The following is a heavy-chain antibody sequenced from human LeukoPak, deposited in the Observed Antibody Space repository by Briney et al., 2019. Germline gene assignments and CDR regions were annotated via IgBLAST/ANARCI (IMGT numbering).Heavy chain of an antibody. D-gene: IGHD3-9*01. Sequence: ASVKVSCKASGYRFTGYYIHWVRQAPGQGLEWMGWINPHSGGTKFAQKFQGRVTMTRDTSINTAYMEVSRLRSDDAAVYYCAREYYDILTGSPDYWGQGTLVTVSS. V-gene: IGHV1-2*02. CDR2: INPHSGGT. CDR1: GYRFTGYY. J-gene: IGHJ4*02. CDR3: AREYYDILTGSPDY.